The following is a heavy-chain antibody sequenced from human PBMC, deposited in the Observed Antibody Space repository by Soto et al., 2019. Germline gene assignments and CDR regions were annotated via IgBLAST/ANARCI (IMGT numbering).Heavy chain of an antibody. J-gene: IGHJ4*02. CDR3: AKDSVFEYSFGQHGFDS. V-gene: IGHV3-30*18. CDR1: GFSFSSYG. CDR2: ITYDGSDT. D-gene: IGHD4-4*01. Sequence: QEQLVESGGGVVQPGTSLRLSCGASGFSFSSYGMHWVRQAPCKGLEWVAFITYDGSDTYYVDSVKGRFTVSRHNSKNTLYLQMNSLKPEDTSIYYCAKDSVFEYSFGQHGFDSWGQGTLVTVSS.